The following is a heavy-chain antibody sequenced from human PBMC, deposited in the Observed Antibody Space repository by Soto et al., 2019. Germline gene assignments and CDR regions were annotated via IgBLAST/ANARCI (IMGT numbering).Heavy chain of an antibody. J-gene: IGHJ5*02. V-gene: IGHV5-10-1*01. CDR2: IDPSDSYT. CDR3: AKDRGYSSSWYNWFDP. CDR1: GYSFTSYW. Sequence: GESLKISCKGSGYSFTSYWISWVRQVPGKGLEWMGRIDPSDSYTNYSPSFQGHVTISADKSISTAYLQWSSLRAEDTAVYYCAKDRGYSSSWYNWFDPWGQGTLVTVSS. D-gene: IGHD6-13*01.